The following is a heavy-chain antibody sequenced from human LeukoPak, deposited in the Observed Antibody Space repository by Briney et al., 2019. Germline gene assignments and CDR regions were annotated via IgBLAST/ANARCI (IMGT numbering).Heavy chain of an antibody. V-gene: IGHV3-21*01. CDR1: GFTFSSYS. J-gene: IGHJ3*02. CDR2: ISSSNSYI. D-gene: IGHD6-13*01. CDR3: ARSGSSWYESPNAFDI. Sequence: PGGSLRLSCAASGFTFSSYSMIWVRQAPGKGLEWVSSISSSNSYIYYADSVEGRFTVSRDGAKNSVYLQMNSLRAEDTAVYYCARSGSSWYESPNAFDIWGQGTMVTASS.